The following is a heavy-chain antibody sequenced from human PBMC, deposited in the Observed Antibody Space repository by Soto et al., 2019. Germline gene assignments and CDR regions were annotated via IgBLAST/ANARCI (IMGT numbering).Heavy chain of an antibody. J-gene: IGHJ6*03. CDR2: IYSGGST. Sequence: GGSLRLSCAASGFTVSSNYMSWVRQAPGKGLEWVSVIYSGGSTYYADSVKGRFTISRDNSKNTLYLQMNSLRAEDTAVYYCARVAYDFWSGNYYYYYMDVWGKGTTVTVSS. D-gene: IGHD3-3*01. CDR1: GFTVSSNY. CDR3: ARVAYDFWSGNYYYYYMDV. V-gene: IGHV3-66*01.